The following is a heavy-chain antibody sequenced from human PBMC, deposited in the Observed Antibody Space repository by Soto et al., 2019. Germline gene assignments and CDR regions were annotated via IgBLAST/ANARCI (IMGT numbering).Heavy chain of an antibody. CDR3: AIAITSVRAITKGDY. CDR1: GFTFSTYW. Sequence: EAQLVESGGGLVQPGWSLRLSCAASGFTFSTYWMHWVRQAPGQGPVWVARISSDGSVTDYAGSVKGRYTISRDNAKNNLQQQMNSLRAEDAAKNYCAIAITSVRAITKGDYWEQGILVSDSS. CDR2: ISSDGSVT. J-gene: IGHJ4*02. D-gene: IGHD1-26*01. V-gene: IGHV3-74*01.